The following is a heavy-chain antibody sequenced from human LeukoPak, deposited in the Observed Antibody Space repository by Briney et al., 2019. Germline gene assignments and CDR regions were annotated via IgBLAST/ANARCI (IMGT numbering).Heavy chain of an antibody. CDR2: IYYSGST. D-gene: IGHD6-19*01. J-gene: IGHJ5*02. Sequence: SETLSLTCTVSGGSISSYYWSWIRQPPGKGLGWIGYIYYSGSTNYNPSLKSRVTISVDTSKNQFSLKLSSVTAADTAVYYCARVSSSGWSFDPWGQGTLVTVSS. V-gene: IGHV4-59*01. CDR3: ARVSSSGWSFDP. CDR1: GGSISSYY.